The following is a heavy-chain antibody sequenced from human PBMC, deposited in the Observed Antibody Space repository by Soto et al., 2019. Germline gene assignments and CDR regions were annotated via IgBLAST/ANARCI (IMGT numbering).Heavy chain of an antibody. CDR1: GYTFTRYD. Sequence: SVKVSCKASGYTFTRYDINWVRQAPGQGLEWMGRIIPILGIANYAQKFQGRVTITADKSTSTAYMELSSLRSEDTAVCYCARGYSGYDSIPFDYWGQGTLVTVSS. CDR2: IIPILGIA. D-gene: IGHD5-12*01. CDR3: ARGYSGYDSIPFDY. V-gene: IGHV1-69*04. J-gene: IGHJ4*02.